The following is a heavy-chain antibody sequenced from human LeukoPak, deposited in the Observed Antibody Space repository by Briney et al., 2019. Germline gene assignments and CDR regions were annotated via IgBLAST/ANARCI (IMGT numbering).Heavy chain of an antibody. J-gene: IGHJ4*02. CDR2: ITGTGDET. CDR3: ANSRICGGAYCSNFDN. V-gene: IGHV3-23*01. CDR1: GFTFSRYA. D-gene: IGHD2-21*01. Sequence: GGSPRLSCAASGFTFSRYAMNWVRQAPGKGLEWVSTITGTGDETFYADSVKGRFTISRDNSRNTLYLQMNSLRAEDTAMYFCANSRICGGAYCSNFDNWGQGTLVTVSS.